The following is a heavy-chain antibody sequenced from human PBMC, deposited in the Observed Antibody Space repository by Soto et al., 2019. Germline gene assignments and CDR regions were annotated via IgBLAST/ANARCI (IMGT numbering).Heavy chain of an antibody. Sequence: QVQLVESGGGVVQPGTXLXVSCVGSGFTFRSYVIHWVRQAPGKGLEWVALTSYDGSNKYYGDSVRGRFTISRDNSRNTVDLQMDSLRVEDTALYYCARWGTTGGLDVWGQGTLVSVSS. CDR2: TSYDGSNK. CDR1: GFTFRSYV. D-gene: IGHD3-16*01. J-gene: IGHJ1*01. CDR3: ARWGTTGGLDV. V-gene: IGHV3-30*19.